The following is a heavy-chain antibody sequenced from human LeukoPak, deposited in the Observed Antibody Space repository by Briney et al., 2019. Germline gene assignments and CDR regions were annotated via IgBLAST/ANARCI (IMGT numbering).Heavy chain of an antibody. D-gene: IGHD5-18*01. CDR1: GGTFSSYA. CDR3: ATHSGYSYGFLDY. V-gene: IGHV1-69*06. CDR2: IIPIFGTA. Sequence: SVKVSCKASGGTFSSYAISWVRQAPGQGLEWMGGIIPIFGTANYAQKFQGRVTITADKSTSTAYMELSSLRSEDTAVYCCATHSGYSYGFLDYWGQGTLVTVSS. J-gene: IGHJ4*02.